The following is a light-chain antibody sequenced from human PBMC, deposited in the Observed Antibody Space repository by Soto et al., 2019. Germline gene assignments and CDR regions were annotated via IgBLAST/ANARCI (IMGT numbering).Light chain of an antibody. Sequence: QSVLTQPPSASVTPGQSITISCTATSSDVGGFSYVCWHQQLPGKAPIVIIYEVTKRPSGVPFRFSGSKSGNTAALTVSGLQAEDEADYYCSSYAGSTNPFFVLGTGTKVPVL. J-gene: IGLJ1*01. V-gene: IGLV2-8*01. CDR1: SSDVGGFSY. CDR3: SSYAGSTNPFFV. CDR2: EVT.